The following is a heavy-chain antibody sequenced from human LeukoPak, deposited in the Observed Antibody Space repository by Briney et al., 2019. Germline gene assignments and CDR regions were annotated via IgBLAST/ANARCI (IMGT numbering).Heavy chain of an antibody. Sequence: KSSHSLSLTCSAYGGSVSNNHYHWGRIRPPPGKGLEWVGSMYSSGSTYYHPSVKSRVIISVDTSMNKFSLKLSFVTTADTAVYYCARALGYCSGGSCTRGYNWFDPSGQRTLVTVPS. D-gene: IGHD2-15*01. CDR3: ARALGYCSGGSCTRGYNWFDP. CDR2: MYSSGST. CDR1: GGSVSNNHYH. V-gene: IGHV4-39*01. J-gene: IGHJ5*02.